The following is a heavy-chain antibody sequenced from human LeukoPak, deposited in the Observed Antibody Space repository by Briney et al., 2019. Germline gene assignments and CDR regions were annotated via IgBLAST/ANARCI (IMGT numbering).Heavy chain of an antibody. CDR2: ISYDGSNK. V-gene: IGHV3-30*04. J-gene: IGHJ4*02. Sequence: PGGSLRLSCAASGFTFSSYAMHWVRQAPGKGLEWVAVISYDGSNKYYADSVKGRFTISRDNSKNTLYLQMNSLRAEGTAVYYCARNLAAAGTSFDYWGQGTLVTVSS. CDR3: ARNLAAAGTSFDY. CDR1: GFTFSSYA. D-gene: IGHD6-13*01.